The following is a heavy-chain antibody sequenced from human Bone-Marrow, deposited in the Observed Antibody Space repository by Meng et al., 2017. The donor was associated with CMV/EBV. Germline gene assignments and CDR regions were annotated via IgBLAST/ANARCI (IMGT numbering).Heavy chain of an antibody. CDR1: GYTFTSYD. V-gene: IGHV1-8*01. D-gene: IGHD2-15*01. J-gene: IGHJ5*02. Sequence: ASVKVSCKASGYTFTSYDINWVRQATGQGLEWMGWMNPNSGNTGYAQKFQGRVTMTRNTSISTAYMELSILRSEDTAVFYCARGLERSRYWFDPWGQGTLVTVSS. CDR2: MNPNSGNT. CDR3: ARGLERSRYWFDP.